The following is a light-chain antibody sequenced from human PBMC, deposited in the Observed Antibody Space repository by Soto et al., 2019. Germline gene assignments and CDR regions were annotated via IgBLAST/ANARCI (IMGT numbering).Light chain of an antibody. CDR1: SSDVGSYNL. Sequence: QSALTQPASVSGSPGQSITISCTGTSSDVGSYNLVSWYQQHPGKAPKLMIYEDSQRPSGVSNRFSGSKSGNTASLTISGLQAEDEDDYYCCSYAGRSTYVFGSGTKVTVL. V-gene: IGLV2-23*01. CDR2: EDS. CDR3: CSYAGRSTYV. J-gene: IGLJ1*01.